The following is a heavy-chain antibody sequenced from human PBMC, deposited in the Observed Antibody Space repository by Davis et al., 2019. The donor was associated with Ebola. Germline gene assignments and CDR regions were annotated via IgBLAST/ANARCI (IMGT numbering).Heavy chain of an antibody. CDR2: IYYSGST. CDR3: ARDLGAAGWFDP. D-gene: IGHD3-10*01. Sequence: SETLSLTCAVSGGSISSYYWSWIRQPPGKGLEWIGYIYYSGSTNYNPSLKSRVTISVDTSKNQFSLKLSSVTAADTAVYYCARDLGAAGWFDPWGQGTLVTVSS. J-gene: IGHJ5*02. CDR1: GGSISSYY. V-gene: IGHV4-59*01.